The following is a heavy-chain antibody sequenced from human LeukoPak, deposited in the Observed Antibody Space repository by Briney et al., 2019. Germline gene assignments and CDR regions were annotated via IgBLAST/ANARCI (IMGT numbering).Heavy chain of an antibody. D-gene: IGHD6-6*01. CDR1: GYTFTSYW. CDR2: IYPGDSDT. Sequence: GESLKISCQSSGYTFTSYWIGWVRQMPGKGLQWMGIIYPGDSDTTYSPSFQGQVTISADKSISTAYLQRSSLKASDTAIYYCARLTVGSSSTGWFDPWGQGTLVTVSS. J-gene: IGHJ5*02. CDR3: ARLTVGSSSTGWFDP. V-gene: IGHV5-51*01.